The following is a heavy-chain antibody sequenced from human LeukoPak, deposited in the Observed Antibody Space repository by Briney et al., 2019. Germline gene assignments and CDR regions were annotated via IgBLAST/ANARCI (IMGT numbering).Heavy chain of an antibody. V-gene: IGHV3-48*01. D-gene: IGHD3-10*01. CDR1: GFTFSSYS. J-gene: IGHJ4*02. Sequence: PGGSLRLSCAASGFTFSSYSMNWVRQAPGKGLEWVSYISSSSSTIYYADSVKGRFTISRDNAKNSLYLQMNSLRAEDTAVYYCARPPTTMVRGVITDYWGQGTLVTVSS. CDR3: ARPPTTMVRGVITDY. CDR2: ISSSSSTI.